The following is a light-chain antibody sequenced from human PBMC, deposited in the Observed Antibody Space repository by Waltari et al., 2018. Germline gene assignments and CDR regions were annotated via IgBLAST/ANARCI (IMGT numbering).Light chain of an antibody. Sequence: QSALTQPASVSGSPGQSITISCTGTSSDVGGVNYVSWYQQHPGKAPKLMIYEITNRPSGVSNRFSGSKSGNTASLTISGLQAKDEADYYCSSYTSSSAFVVFGGGTKLTVL. J-gene: IGLJ2*01. V-gene: IGLV2-14*01. CDR3: SSYTSSSAFVV. CDR2: EIT. CDR1: SSDVGGVNY.